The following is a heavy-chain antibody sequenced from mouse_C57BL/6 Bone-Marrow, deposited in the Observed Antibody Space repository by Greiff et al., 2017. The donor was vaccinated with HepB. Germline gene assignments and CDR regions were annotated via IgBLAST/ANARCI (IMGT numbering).Heavy chain of an antibody. CDR2: IDPSDSYT. V-gene: IGHV1-69*01. Sequence: QVQLKQPGAELVMPGASVKLSCKASGYTFTSYWMHWVKQRPGQGLEWIGEIDPSDSYTNYNQKFKGKSTLTVYKSSSTAYMQLSSLTSEDSAVYYCARFYSRLLDYWGQGTTLTVSS. CDR1: GYTFTSYW. J-gene: IGHJ2*01. D-gene: IGHD2-1*01. CDR3: ARFYSRLLDY.